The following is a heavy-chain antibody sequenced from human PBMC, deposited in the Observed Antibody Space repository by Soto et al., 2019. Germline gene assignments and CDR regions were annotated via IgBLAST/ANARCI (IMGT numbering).Heavy chain of an antibody. CDR2: IYHSGST. CDR3: AGAAYGSGNFDY. D-gene: IGHD3-10*01. V-gene: IGHV4-30-2*01. J-gene: IGHJ4*02. CDR1: GGSISSGGYS. Sequence: LSLTSAVSGGSISSGGYSWSWIRQPPGKGLEWIGYIYHSGSTYYNPSLKSRVTISVDRSKNQFSLKLSSVTAADTAVYYCAGAAYGSGNFDYWGQGTLVTVSS.